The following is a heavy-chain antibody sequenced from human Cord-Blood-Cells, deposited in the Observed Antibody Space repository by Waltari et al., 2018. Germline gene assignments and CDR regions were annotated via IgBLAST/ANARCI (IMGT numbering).Heavy chain of an antibody. D-gene: IGHD2-15*01. CDR1: GFTFDDYA. Sequence: GGGLVQPGRSLRLSCAASGFTFDDYAMHWVRQAPGKGLEWVSGISWNSGSIGYADSVKGRFTISRDNAKNSLYLQMNSLRAEDTALYYCAKDGGGYCSGGSCYEAYYYYYYGMDVWGQGTTVTVSS. CDR2: ISWNSGSI. V-gene: IGHV3-9*01. J-gene: IGHJ6*02. CDR3: AKDGGGYCSGGSCYEAYYYYYYGMDV.